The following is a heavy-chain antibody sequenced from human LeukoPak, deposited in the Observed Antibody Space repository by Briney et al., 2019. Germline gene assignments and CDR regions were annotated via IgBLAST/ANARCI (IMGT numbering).Heavy chain of an antibody. V-gene: IGHV3-15*01. J-gene: IGHJ4*02. CDR2: IKETTYGGTT. CDR3: STDGNY. CDR1: GFTFSNAW. Sequence: PGGSLRLSCAASGFTFSNAWMSWVRQAPGKGLEWVGRIKETTYGGTTYYAAPVRGRFTISRDDSKNTLYLQMDNLRVEDTGVYFCSTDGNYWGQGTLVVVS. D-gene: IGHD1-14*01.